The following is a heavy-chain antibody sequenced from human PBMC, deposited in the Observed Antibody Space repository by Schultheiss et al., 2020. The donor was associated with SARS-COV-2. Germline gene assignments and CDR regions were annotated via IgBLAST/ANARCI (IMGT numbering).Heavy chain of an antibody. Sequence: GESLKISCKGSGYSFTSYWISWVRQMPGKGLEWMGIIYPGDSDTRYSPSFQGQVTISADKSISTAYLQWSSLKASDTAMYYCARSRGDGGNSDYFDYWGQGTLVTVSS. CDR2: IYPGDSDT. CDR1: GYSFTSYW. J-gene: IGHJ4*02. D-gene: IGHD4-23*01. CDR3: ARSRGDGGNSDYFDY. V-gene: IGHV5-51*01.